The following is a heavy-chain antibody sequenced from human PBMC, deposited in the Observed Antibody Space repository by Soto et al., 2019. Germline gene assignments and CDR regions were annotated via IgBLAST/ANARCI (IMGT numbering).Heavy chain of an antibody. Sequence: ASVKVSCKVSGYTLTELSMHWVRQAPGKGLEWMGGFDPEDGETIYAQKFQGRVTMTEDTSTDTAYMELSSLRSEDTAVYYCATTLPAWGSQHSYYYSGMDVWGQGTTVTVSS. CDR2: FDPEDGET. CDR1: GYTLTELS. V-gene: IGHV1-24*01. J-gene: IGHJ6*02. CDR3: ATTLPAWGSQHSYYYSGMDV. D-gene: IGHD7-27*01.